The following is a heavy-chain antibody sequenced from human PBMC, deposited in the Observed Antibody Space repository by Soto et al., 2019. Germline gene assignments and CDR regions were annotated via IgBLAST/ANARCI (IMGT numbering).Heavy chain of an antibody. CDR1: GFSVSSNY. J-gene: IGHJ5*02. CDR2: HYSGGST. CDR3: ARHRHPRGTVGATSPLDP. V-gene: IGHV3-53*01. D-gene: IGHD1-26*01. Sequence: GGSLRLSCAISGFSVSSNYLSWVRQAPGKGLEWVSVHYSGGSTYYADSVQGRFTISRDKSNNTLYLQMRRVRAEDTAVYFCARHRHPRGTVGATSPLDPWGQGTQVTVSS.